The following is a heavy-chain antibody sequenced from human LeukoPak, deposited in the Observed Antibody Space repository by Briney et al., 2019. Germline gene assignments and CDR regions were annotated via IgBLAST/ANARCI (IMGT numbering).Heavy chain of an antibody. CDR3: ARRPVDTAMVEDY. V-gene: IGHV3-11*01. D-gene: IGHD5-18*01. Sequence: GGSLRLSCAASGFTFSDYYMSWIRQAPGKGLEWVSYISSSGSTIYYADSVKGRFTISRDNAKNSLYLQMNSLRAEDTAVYYCARRPVDTAMVEDYWGQGTLVTVSS. CDR2: ISSSGSTI. J-gene: IGHJ4*02. CDR1: GFTFSDYY.